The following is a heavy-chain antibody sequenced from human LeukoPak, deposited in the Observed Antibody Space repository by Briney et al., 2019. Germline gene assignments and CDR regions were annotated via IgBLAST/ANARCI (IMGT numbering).Heavy chain of an antibody. V-gene: IGHV4-34*01. CDR3: ARRFIAAITTGGFDN. D-gene: IGHD6-13*01. CDR1: GGPFSGYY. Sequence: SETLSLTCAVYGGPFSGYYWSWIRQPPGKGLEWIGEINHSASTNYNPSLKSRVTISVDTSKKQFSLKLTSVTAADMAVYYCARRFIAAITTGGFDNWGQGTLVTVSS. CDR2: INHSAST. J-gene: IGHJ4*02.